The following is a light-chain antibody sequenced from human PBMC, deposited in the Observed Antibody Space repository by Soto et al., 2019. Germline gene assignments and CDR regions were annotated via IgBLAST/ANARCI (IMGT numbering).Light chain of an antibody. CDR3: QQLALYPST. CDR2: AAT. CDR1: QDISSF. V-gene: IGKV1-9*01. J-gene: IGKJ4*01. Sequence: IQLTQSPSSLSASVGDRVTITCRASQDISSFLARYQQKPGKAPKLLIYAATSLQSGVPSRFSGSGSGTEFTLTISSLQPEDFATYYCQQLALYPSTFGGGTKVE.